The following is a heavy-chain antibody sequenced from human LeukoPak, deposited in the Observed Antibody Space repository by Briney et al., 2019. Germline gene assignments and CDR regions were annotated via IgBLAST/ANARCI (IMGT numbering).Heavy chain of an antibody. CDR3: ARGVPTDYYDSSGYHY. CDR1: GYTFTSYG. Sequence: ASVKVSCKASGYTFTSYGISWVRQAPGQGLEWMGWISAYNGNTNYAQKLQGRVTMTTDTSTSTAYMELRSLRFDDTAVYYCARGVPTDYYDSSGYHYWGQGTLVTVSS. D-gene: IGHD3-22*01. V-gene: IGHV1-18*01. J-gene: IGHJ4*02. CDR2: ISAYNGNT.